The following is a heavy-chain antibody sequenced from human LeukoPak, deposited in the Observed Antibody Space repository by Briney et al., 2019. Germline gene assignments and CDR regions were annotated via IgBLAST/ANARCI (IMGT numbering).Heavy chain of an antibody. D-gene: IGHD3-3*01. CDR3: ARDLTEGNTI. J-gene: IGHJ4*02. CDR1: GGSISSSSYY. CDR2: IYYSGST. V-gene: IGHV4-39*07. Sequence: PSETLSLTCTVSGGSISSSSYYWGWIRQPPGKGLEWIGSIYYSGSTYYNPSLKSRVTISVDTSKNQFSLKLSSVTAADTAVYYCARDLTEGNTIWGQGTLVTVSS.